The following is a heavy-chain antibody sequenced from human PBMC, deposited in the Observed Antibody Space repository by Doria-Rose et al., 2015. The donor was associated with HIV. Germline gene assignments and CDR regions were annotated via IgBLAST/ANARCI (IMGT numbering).Heavy chain of an antibody. D-gene: IGHD2-2*01. V-gene: IGHV3-33*06. CDR2: IWYDGSNK. CDR1: GFTFGSYG. CDR3: AKDTSGWRTGSDY. Sequence: VQLLESGGGVVQPGTSLRLSCVASGFTFGSYGMHWVRQAPGKGLEWVAVIWYDGSNKYYGDSVKGRFTISRDNSKNTLYLQMNSLRVEDTAVYFCAKDTSGWRTGSDYWGQGTLVTVSS. J-gene: IGHJ4*02.